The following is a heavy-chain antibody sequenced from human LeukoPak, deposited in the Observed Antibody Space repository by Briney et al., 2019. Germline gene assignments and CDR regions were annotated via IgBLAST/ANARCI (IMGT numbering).Heavy chain of an antibody. D-gene: IGHD6-19*01. CDR1: GFTFSSDA. CDR2: ISDSGGST. Sequence: PGGSLRLSCAASGFTFSSDAMSWVRQAPGKGLEWVSAISDSGGSTYYADSVKGRFTISRDNSKNTLYLQVNSLRAEDTAVYYCAKGGSGWYFVGYWGQGTLVTVSS. J-gene: IGHJ4*02. V-gene: IGHV3-23*01. CDR3: AKGGSGWYFVGY.